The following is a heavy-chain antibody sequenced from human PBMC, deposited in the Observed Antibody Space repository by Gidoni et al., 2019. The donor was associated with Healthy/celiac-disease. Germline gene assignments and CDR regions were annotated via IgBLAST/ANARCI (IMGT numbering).Heavy chain of an antibody. CDR3: TTGRDSSLVPFDY. CDR2: IKSKTDGGTT. CDR1: GFTFSNAW. V-gene: IGHV3-15*01. Sequence: EVQLVESGGGLVKPGGSLRLSCAASGFTFSNAWMSWVRQAPGKGLEWVGRIKSKTDGGTTDYAAPVKGRFTISRDDSKNTLYLQMNSLKTEDTAVYYCTTGRDSSLVPFDYWGQGTLVTVSS. J-gene: IGHJ4*02. D-gene: IGHD6-6*01.